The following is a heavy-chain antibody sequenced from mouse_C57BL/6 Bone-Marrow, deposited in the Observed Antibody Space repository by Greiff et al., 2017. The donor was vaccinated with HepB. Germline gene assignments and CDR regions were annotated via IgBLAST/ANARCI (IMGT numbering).Heavy chain of an antibody. CDR1: GYTFTSYW. J-gene: IGHJ1*03. CDR2: IDPSDSYT. V-gene: IGHV1-69*01. Sequence: VQLQQPGAELVMPGASVKLSCKASGYTFTSYWMHWVKQRPGQGLEWIGEIDPSDSYTNYNQKFKGKSTVTVDKSSSTAYMQLSSLTSEDSAVYYCASGDYYGSGYFDVWGTGTTVTVSS. D-gene: IGHD1-1*01. CDR3: ASGDYYGSGYFDV.